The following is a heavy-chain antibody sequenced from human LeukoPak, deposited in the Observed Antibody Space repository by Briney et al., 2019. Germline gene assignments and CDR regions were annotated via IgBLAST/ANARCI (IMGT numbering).Heavy chain of an antibody. CDR2: IYHSGST. Sequence: PSETLSLTCAVSGGSIGSSNWWSWVRQPPGKGLEWIGEIYHSGSTNYNPSLKSRVTISVDKSKNQFSLKLSSVTAADTAVYYCASLYSYGPAGDYWGQGTLVTVSS. D-gene: IGHD5-18*01. CDR3: ASLYSYGPAGDY. J-gene: IGHJ4*02. V-gene: IGHV4-4*02. CDR1: GGSIGSSNW.